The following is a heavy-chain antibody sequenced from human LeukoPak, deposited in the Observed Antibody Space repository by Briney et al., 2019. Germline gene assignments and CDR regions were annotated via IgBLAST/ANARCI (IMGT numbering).Heavy chain of an antibody. V-gene: IGHV3-21*01. D-gene: IGHD4-17*01. Sequence: PGGSLRLSCAASGFTFSSYSVNWVRQAPGKGLEWVSSISSSNIYYTDSVKGRFTISRDNAKNSLYLQMNSLRAEDTAVYYCAREGHGDFSFDYWGQGTLVTVSS. CDR1: GFTFSSYS. CDR3: AREGHGDFSFDY. CDR2: ISSSNI. J-gene: IGHJ4*02.